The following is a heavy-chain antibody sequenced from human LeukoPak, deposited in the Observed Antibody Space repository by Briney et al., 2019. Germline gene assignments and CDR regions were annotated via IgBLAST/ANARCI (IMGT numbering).Heavy chain of an antibody. Sequence: GESLRISCKGSGYTFTNYWIAWVRQMPGKGLEWMGIIYPGDSESTYRPSFQGQVTISADKSISTAYLQWSSLKASDTAMYYCARHHAHDSGSYQGGFDYWGQGTLVTVSS. V-gene: IGHV5-51*01. J-gene: IGHJ4*02. D-gene: IGHD1-26*01. CDR2: IYPGDSES. CDR3: ARHHAHDSGSYQGGFDY. CDR1: GYTFTNYW.